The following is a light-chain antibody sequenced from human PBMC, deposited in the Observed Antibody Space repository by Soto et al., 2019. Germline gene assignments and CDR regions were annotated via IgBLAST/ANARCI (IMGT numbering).Light chain of an antibody. Sequence: EIVLTQSPGTLSLSPGERGALSCRASQSVSSNYVAWYQQKPGQAPRLLISGASNRATGTPDRFRGSGSGTDFTLTISSLEPEDFAIYYCQQYGGVPYTFGQGTKVDIK. J-gene: IGKJ2*01. V-gene: IGKV3-20*01. CDR1: QSVSSNY. CDR3: QQYGGVPYT. CDR2: GAS.